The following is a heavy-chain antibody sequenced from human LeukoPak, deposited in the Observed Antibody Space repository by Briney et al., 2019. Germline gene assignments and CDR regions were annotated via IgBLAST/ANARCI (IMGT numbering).Heavy chain of an antibody. CDR3: ARHQQLVPAPHYYYYGMDV. Sequence: ASVKVSCKAFGYTFSDYYIYWVRQAPGQGLEWMGWINPNNGGPTYAQILQGRVTMTRDLSSSTAYMELSRLRSDDTAVYYCARHQQLVPAPHYYYYGMDVWGQGTTVTVSS. CDR1: GYTFSDYY. V-gene: IGHV1-2*02. D-gene: IGHD6-13*01. CDR2: INPNNGGP. J-gene: IGHJ6*02.